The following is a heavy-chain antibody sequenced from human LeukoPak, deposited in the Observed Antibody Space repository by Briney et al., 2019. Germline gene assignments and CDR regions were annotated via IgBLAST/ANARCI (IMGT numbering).Heavy chain of an antibody. J-gene: IGHJ6*03. CDR1: GASTNEYY. CDR3: ARSRITIFEHYMDV. Sequence: PSETLSLTCTVSGASTNEYYWSWIRQPAGKGLEWIGRIYTSGSTNYNPSLKSRVTMSVDTSKNQFSLKLSSVTAADTAVYYCARSRITIFEHYMDVWGKGTTVTVSS. V-gene: IGHV4-4*07. CDR2: IYTSGST. D-gene: IGHD3-3*01.